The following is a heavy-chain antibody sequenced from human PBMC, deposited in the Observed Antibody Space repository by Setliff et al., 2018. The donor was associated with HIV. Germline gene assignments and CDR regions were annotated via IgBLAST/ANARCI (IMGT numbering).Heavy chain of an antibody. CDR1: GFTFSSYW. CDR3: GKDILPGGLAK. CDR2: INGDGSST. Sequence: GGSLRLSCAASGFTFSSYWMHWVRQAPGKGLVWVSRINGDGSSTTYADSVKGRFTISRDNAKNTLYLQMNSLRLEDTALYYCGKDILPGGLAKWGQGTLVTVSS. J-gene: IGHJ4*02. D-gene: IGHD3-10*01. V-gene: IGHV3-74*01.